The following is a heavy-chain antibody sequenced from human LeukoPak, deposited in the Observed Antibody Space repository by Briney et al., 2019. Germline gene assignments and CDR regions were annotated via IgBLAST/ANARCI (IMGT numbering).Heavy chain of an antibody. D-gene: IGHD3-3*01. CDR2: VYASGST. Sequence: SETLSLTCTVSGGSISTFYWSWIRQSAGKGLEWIGRVYASGSTNYNPSLKSRVTISVDTSKNQFSLKQSSVTAADTAVYYCARGYYDFWSGQGPFDYWGQGTLVTVSS. J-gene: IGHJ4*02. CDR1: GGSISTFY. CDR3: ARGYYDFWSGQGPFDY. V-gene: IGHV4-4*07.